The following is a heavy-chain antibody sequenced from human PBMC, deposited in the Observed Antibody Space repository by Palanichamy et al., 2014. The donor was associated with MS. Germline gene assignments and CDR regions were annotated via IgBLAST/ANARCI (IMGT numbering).Heavy chain of an antibody. D-gene: IGHD3-16*01. Sequence: QITLKESGPTLVKPTQTLTLTCTFSGFSVSTSEVGVGWIRQPPGKALEWLALIYGDNDKRYSPSLKNRLTITKDTSKNQVVLIMTDMDPVDTATYYCAHKGGRGYAFDVWGQGTMVTVSS. J-gene: IGHJ3*01. V-gene: IGHV2-5*02. CDR1: GFSVSTSEVG. CDR3: AHKGGRGYAFDV. CDR2: IYGDNDK.